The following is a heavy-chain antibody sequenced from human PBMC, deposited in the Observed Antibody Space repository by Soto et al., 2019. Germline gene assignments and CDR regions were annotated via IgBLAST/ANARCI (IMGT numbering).Heavy chain of an antibody. CDR3: ASPGLHKPDYDFWSGYLYGMDV. CDR1: SCSISSSSYY. D-gene: IGHD3-3*01. J-gene: IGHJ6*02. CDR2: IYYSGST. V-gene: IGHV4-39*01. Sequence: PSEPLSLTWTVSSCSISSSSYYWGWIRQPPGKGLEWVGRIYYSGSTSYNPSLKSRVPISVDTSKNQSSLKLSSVTAADTAVYYCASPGLHKPDYDFWSGYLYGMDVWGQGTTVTVSS.